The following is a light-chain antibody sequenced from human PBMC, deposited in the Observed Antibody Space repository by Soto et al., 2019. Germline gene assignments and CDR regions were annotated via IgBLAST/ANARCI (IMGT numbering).Light chain of an antibody. CDR1: SXDITTYNF. Sequence: QSVLTQPASVSGSPGQSITISCTGASXDITTYNFVSWYQQHPAKAPKLMIYEVSYRPSGVSNRFSGSKSGNTASLTISGLQAEDEADYYCSSYTRTSPPFYVFGTGTKVTVL. CDR2: EVS. J-gene: IGLJ1*01. CDR3: SSYTRTSPPFYV. V-gene: IGLV2-14*01.